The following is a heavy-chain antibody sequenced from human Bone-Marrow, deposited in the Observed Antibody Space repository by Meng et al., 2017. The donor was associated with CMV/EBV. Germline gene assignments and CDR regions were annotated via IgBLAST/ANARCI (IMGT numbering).Heavy chain of an antibody. CDR1: GFTFSSYW. V-gene: IGHV3-74*01. CDR3: ARVDQIVGAYYFDY. CDR2: INSDGSST. D-gene: IGHD1-26*01. J-gene: IGHJ4*02. Sequence: GESLKISCAASGFTFSSYWMHWVRQAPGKGLVWVSRINSDGSSTSYADSVKGRFTISRDKAKNSLYLQMNSLRAEDTALYYCARVDQIVGAYYFDYWGQGTLVTVSS.